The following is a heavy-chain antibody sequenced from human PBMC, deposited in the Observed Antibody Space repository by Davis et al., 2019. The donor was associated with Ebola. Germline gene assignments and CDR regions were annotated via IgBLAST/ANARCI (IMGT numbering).Heavy chain of an antibody. CDR1: GYSFTNYW. V-gene: IGHV5-51*01. J-gene: IGHJ4*02. Sequence: GESLKISCKGSGYSFTNYWIGWVRQKPGKGLEWMGIVYPGDSNTRYSPSFQGHVTMSAGESINTAYLQWSSLKASDTAMYYCARRVHDYTTTPDFYFDFWGQGTLVTVSP. CDR3: ARRVHDYTTTPDFYFDF. D-gene: IGHD3-16*01. CDR2: VYPGDSNT.